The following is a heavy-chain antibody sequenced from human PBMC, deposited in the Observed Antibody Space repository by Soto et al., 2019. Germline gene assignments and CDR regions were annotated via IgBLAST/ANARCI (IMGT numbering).Heavy chain of an antibody. CDR2: IIPIFGTA. V-gene: IGHV1-69*01. D-gene: IGHD3-22*01. CDR3: ARDDSSGYYSTSDAFDI. Sequence: QVQLVQSGAEVKKPGSSVKVSCKASRGTFSSYAISWVRQAPGQGLEWMGGIIPIFGTANYAQKFQGRVTITADESTSTAYMELSSLRSEDTAVYYCARDDSSGYYSTSDAFDIWGQGTMVTVSS. CDR1: RGTFSSYA. J-gene: IGHJ3*02.